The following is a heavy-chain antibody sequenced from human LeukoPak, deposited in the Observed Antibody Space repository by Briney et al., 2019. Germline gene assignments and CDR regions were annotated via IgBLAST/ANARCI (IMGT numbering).Heavy chain of an antibody. J-gene: IGHJ6*02. CDR1: GYTFTSYG. Sequence: GASVKVSCKASGYTFTSYGISWVRQAPGQGLEWMGWISAYNGNTNYAQKLQGRVTMTTDTSTSTAYMELRSLRSDDTAVYYCARDLRNYYGSGSYYDYYYYGMDVWGQGTTVTVSS. D-gene: IGHD3-10*01. V-gene: IGHV1-18*01. CDR3: ARDLRNYYGSGSYYDYYYYGMDV. CDR2: ISAYNGNT.